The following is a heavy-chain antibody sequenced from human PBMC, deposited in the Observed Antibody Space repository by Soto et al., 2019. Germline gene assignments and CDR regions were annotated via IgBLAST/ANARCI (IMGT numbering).Heavy chain of an antibody. D-gene: IGHD1-1*01. V-gene: IGHV1-69*01. Sequence: QVQLVQSGAEVKKPGPSVKVSCKASGGTFSSYAISWVRQAPGQGLEWMGGIIPIFGTANYAQKFQGRVTITADESTSTAYMELSSLRSEDTAVYYCARDRTGTTGVLGYFDYWGQGTLVTVSS. CDR2: IIPIFGTA. CDR1: GGTFSSYA. CDR3: ARDRTGTTGVLGYFDY. J-gene: IGHJ4*02.